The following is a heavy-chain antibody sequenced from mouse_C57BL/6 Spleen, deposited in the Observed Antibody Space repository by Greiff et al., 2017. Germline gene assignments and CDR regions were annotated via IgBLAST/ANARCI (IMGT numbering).Heavy chain of an antibody. CDR1: GFTFSDYY. V-gene: IGHV5-16*01. Sequence: EVKLVESEGGLVQPGSSMKLSCTASGFTFSDYYMAWVRQVPDKGLEWVANINYDGSSAYYLDSLKSRFIISRDNAKNILSLQMSSLKSEDTATYYCARLYYDYDLYYFDDWGQGTTLTVSS. D-gene: IGHD2-4*01. J-gene: IGHJ2*01. CDR2: INYDGSSA. CDR3: ARLYYDYDLYYFDD.